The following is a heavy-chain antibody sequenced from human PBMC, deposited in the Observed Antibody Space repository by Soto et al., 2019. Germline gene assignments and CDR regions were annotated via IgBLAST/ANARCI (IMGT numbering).Heavy chain of an antibody. V-gene: IGHV5-51*01. Sequence: PGESLKITCKGSGYSFTSYWIGWVRQMPGKGLEWMGIIYPGDSDTRYSPSFQGQVTISADKSISTAYLQWSSLKASDTAMYYCARPGYYDVWSGYSYGMDVWGQGTTVTVSS. J-gene: IGHJ6*02. CDR1: GYSFTSYW. CDR3: ARPGYYDVWSGYSYGMDV. CDR2: IYPGDSDT. D-gene: IGHD3-3*01.